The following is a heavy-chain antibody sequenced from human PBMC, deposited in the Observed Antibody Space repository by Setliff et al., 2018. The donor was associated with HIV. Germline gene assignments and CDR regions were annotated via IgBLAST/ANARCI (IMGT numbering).Heavy chain of an antibody. J-gene: IGHJ4*02. D-gene: IGHD1-1*01. CDR3: AREYNIASTDTRLANYFDS. CDR1: GYTFTSYF. CDR2: INPNDGAT. Sequence: ASVKVSCKASGYTFTSYFLHWVRQAPGQGLEWMGIINPNDGATTYAQKFEGRVTMTSDTSTNTVYMELSSLRSEDTAVYNCAREYNIASTDTRLANYFDSWGQGTLVTVSS. V-gene: IGHV1-46*01.